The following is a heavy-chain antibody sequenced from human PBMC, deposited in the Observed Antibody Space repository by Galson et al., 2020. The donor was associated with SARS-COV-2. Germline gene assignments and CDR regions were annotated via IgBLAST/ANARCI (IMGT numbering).Heavy chain of an antibody. CDR2: VYSSGNT. CDR3: AREGGTIAALAYNWFDP. Sequence: SKNLSLTCTVSGGSISSYYWNWIRQSPEKGLEWIGYVYSSGNTHYNPSLKSRVTISVDTAKNQVSLNLYSVTAADTAVYYCAREGGTIAALAYNWFDPWGQGILVTVSS. D-gene: IGHD6-13*01. CDR1: GGSISSYY. J-gene: IGHJ5*02. V-gene: IGHV4-59*01.